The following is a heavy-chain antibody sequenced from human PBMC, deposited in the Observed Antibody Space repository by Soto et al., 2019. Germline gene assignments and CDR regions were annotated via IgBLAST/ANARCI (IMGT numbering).Heavy chain of an antibody. CDR2: IYSGGST. Sequence: GSVRISCAASGWTLSIYASSWVRQAPGKGLEWVSVIYSGGSTYYADSVKGRFTISRDNSKNTLYLQMNSLRAEDTAVYYCARAHDFSSWPWGVSYFDYWGHGNLVTVSS. D-gene: IGHD6-13*01. V-gene: IGHV3-53*01. CDR3: ARAHDFSSWPWGVSYFDY. J-gene: IGHJ4*01. CDR1: GWTLSIYA.